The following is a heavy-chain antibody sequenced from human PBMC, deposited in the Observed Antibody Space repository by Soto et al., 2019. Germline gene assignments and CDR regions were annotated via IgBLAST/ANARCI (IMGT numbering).Heavy chain of an antibody. Sequence: QVQLVQSGAEVKKPGASVKVSCKASGYTFTSYGISWVRQAPGQGLEWMGWISAYNGNTNYAQKLQGRVTMTTDTSTSTAYMELRSLRSDDTAVYYCAREGVIWFEELLFHYYGMDVWGQGTTVTVSS. V-gene: IGHV1-18*01. D-gene: IGHD3-10*01. CDR2: ISAYNGNT. J-gene: IGHJ6*02. CDR3: AREGVIWFEELLFHYYGMDV. CDR1: GYTFTSYG.